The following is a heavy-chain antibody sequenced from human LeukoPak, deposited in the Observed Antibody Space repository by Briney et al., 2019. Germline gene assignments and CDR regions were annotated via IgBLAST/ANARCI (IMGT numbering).Heavy chain of an antibody. V-gene: IGHV1-8*01. CDR2: MNPNSGNT. D-gene: IGHD2-2*02. CDR3: ARSCSSTSCYIVSAFDI. CDR1: GYTFTSYD. Sequence: ASVKVSCKASGYTFTSYDINWVRQATGQGLEWMGWMNPNSGNTAYAQKFQGRVTITRNTSISTAYMELSSLRSEDTAVYYCARSCSSTSCYIVSAFDIWGQGTMVTVSS. J-gene: IGHJ3*02.